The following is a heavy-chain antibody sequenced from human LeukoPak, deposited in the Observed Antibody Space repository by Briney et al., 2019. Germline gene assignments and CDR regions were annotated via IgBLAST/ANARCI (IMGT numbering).Heavy chain of an antibody. CDR1: GGSISSYY. CDR2: IYYSGST. V-gene: IGHV4-59*01. Sequence: SETLSLTCTVSGGSISSYYWSWIRQPPGKGLEWVGYIYYSGSTNYNPSLKSRVTISVDTSKNQFSLKLSSVTAADTAVYYCARDVFRSKGYFDYWGQGTLVTVSS. D-gene: IGHD3-3*01. J-gene: IGHJ4*02. CDR3: ARDVFRSKGYFDY.